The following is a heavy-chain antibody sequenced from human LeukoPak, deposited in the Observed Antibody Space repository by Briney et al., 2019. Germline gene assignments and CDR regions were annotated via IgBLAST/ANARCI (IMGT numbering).Heavy chain of an antibody. CDR1: GGSISSSSYF. CDR2: IYYSGRT. Sequence: PSETLSLTCTVSGGSISSSSYFWGWIRQPPGKGLEWIGNIYYSGRTNYNPSLKSRVTISVDTSKNQFSLKLSSVTAADTAVYYCARYNSIFGVAMPGTFDYWGQGTLVTVSS. CDR3: ARYNSIFGVAMPGTFDY. V-gene: IGHV4-39*01. J-gene: IGHJ4*02. D-gene: IGHD3-3*01.